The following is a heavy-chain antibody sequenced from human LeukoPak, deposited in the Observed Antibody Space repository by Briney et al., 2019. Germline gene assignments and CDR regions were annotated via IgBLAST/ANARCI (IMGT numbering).Heavy chain of an antibody. Sequence: GGSLRLSCAASGFTFSSYAMSWVRQAPGKGLEWVSAISGSGYSTYYADSVKGRFTISRDNSKNTLYLQMNSLRAEDTAVYYCASNYYDSSGYSYYFDFWGQGTLVTVSS. CDR1: GFTFSSYA. J-gene: IGHJ4*02. CDR2: ISGSGYST. V-gene: IGHV3-23*01. D-gene: IGHD3-22*01. CDR3: ASNYYDSSGYSYYFDF.